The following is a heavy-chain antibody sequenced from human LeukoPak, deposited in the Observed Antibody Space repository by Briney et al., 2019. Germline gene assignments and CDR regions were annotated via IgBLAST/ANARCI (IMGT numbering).Heavy chain of an antibody. CDR2: INTDGSST. CDR1: GFTFSNYW. V-gene: IGHV3-74*01. D-gene: IGHD6-6*01. J-gene: IGHJ4*02. CDR3: ARGYSSSYRIDD. Sequence: GGSLRLSCAASGFTFSNYWMHWVRQAPGKGLVWVSRINTDGSSTTYADSVKGRFTISRDNAKNTLYLQMNSLSAEDTAVYYCARGYSSSYRIDDWGQGTLVTVSS.